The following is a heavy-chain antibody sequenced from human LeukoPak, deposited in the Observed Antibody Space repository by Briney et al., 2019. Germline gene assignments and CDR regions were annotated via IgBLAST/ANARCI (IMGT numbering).Heavy chain of an antibody. Sequence: GSSVKVCCKASGGTFSSYAISWVRQAPVQGLEWMGGIIPIFGTANYAQKFQGRVTITTDESTSTAYMELSSLRSEDTAVYYCARDPLDYYDSSGYYYVYWGQGTLVTVSS. D-gene: IGHD3-22*01. CDR3: ARDPLDYYDSSGYYYVY. CDR1: GGTFSSYA. J-gene: IGHJ4*02. V-gene: IGHV1-69*05. CDR2: IIPIFGTA.